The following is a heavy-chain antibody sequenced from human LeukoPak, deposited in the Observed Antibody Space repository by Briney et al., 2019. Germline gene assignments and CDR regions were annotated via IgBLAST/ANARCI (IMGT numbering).Heavy chain of an antibody. CDR3: ARAFRLLWFGFDP. Sequence: GGSLRLSCAASGFTFSSYSMNWVRQAPGKGLEWVSSISSSSSYIYYADSVKGRFTISRDNAKNSLYLQMNSLRAEDTAVYYCARAFRLLWFGFDPWGQGTLVTVSS. J-gene: IGHJ5*02. V-gene: IGHV3-21*01. D-gene: IGHD3-10*01. CDR2: ISSSSSYI. CDR1: GFTFSSYS.